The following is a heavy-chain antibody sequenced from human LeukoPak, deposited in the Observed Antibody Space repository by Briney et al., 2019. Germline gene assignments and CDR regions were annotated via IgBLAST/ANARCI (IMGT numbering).Heavy chain of an antibody. J-gene: IGHJ6*02. V-gene: IGHV4-59*01. CDR1: GSSISSYY. D-gene: IGHD4-11*01. CDR2: IYYSGST. CDR3: ARFYSNYVMGDYYYYYGMDV. Sequence: SETLSLTCTVSGSSISSYYWSWIRQPPGKGLEWIGYIYYSGSTNYNPSLKSRVTISVDTSKNQFSLKLSSVTAADTAVYYCARFYSNYVMGDYYYYYGMDVWGQGTTVTVSS.